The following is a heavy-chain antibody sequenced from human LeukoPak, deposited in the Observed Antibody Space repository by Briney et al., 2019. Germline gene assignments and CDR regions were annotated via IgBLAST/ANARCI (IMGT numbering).Heavy chain of an antibody. D-gene: IGHD2-2*01. CDR1: GGSISSYY. CDR2: IYYSGST. Sequence: SETLSLTCTVSGGSISSYYWSRIRQPPGKGLEWIGYIYYSGSTNYNPSLKSRVTISVDTSKNQFSLKLSSVTAADTAVYYCARALGYCSSTSCSGWFDPWGQGTLVTVSS. CDR3: ARALGYCSSTSCSGWFDP. V-gene: IGHV4-59*08. J-gene: IGHJ5*02.